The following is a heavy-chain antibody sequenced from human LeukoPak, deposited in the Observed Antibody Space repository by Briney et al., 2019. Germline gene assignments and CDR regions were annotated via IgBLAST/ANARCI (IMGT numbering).Heavy chain of an antibody. D-gene: IGHD6-13*01. J-gene: IGHJ6*03. Sequence: QPGGSLRLSCAASGFTFSSYAMHWVRQAPGKGLEWVANIKQDGSEKYYVDSVKGRFTISRDNAKNSLYLQMNSLRAEDTAVYYCARDDSSSWYGINYYYYMDVWGKGTTVTVSS. V-gene: IGHV3-7*01. CDR2: IKQDGSEK. CDR3: ARDDSSSWYGINYYYYMDV. CDR1: GFTFSSYA.